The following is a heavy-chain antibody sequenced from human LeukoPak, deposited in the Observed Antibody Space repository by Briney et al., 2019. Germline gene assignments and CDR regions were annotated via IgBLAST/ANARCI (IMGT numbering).Heavy chain of an antibody. D-gene: IGHD6-13*01. CDR3: ARETPPIAAAGANWFDP. CDR2: INHSGST. J-gene: IGHJ5*02. V-gene: IGHV4-34*01. CDR1: GGSFSGYY. Sequence: ETLSLTCAVYGGSFSGYYWSWIRQPPGKGLEWIGEINHSGSTNYNPSLKSRVTISVDTSKNQFSLKLSSVTAADTAVYYCARETPPIAAAGANWFDPWGQGTLVTVSS.